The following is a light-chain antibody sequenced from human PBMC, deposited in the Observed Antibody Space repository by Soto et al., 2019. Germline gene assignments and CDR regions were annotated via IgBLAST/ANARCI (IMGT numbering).Light chain of an antibody. CDR2: GAS. J-gene: IGKJ3*01. V-gene: IGKV3-20*01. Sequence: ELGLSRSPGTLSLTPGERATLSCRASQTVSANYLAWYQQKAGQAPRLLIYGASNRATGIPDRFSGSGYGTDFTLTISRLEPEDFAVYYCQQYGRSPHFGPGTKVDIK. CDR3: QQYGRSPH. CDR1: QTVSANY.